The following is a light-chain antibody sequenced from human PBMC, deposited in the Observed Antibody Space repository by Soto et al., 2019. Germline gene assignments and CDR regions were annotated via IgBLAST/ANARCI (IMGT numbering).Light chain of an antibody. CDR1: QTISSW. Sequence: DIQMTQSPSTLSGSVGARVTITCRARQTISSWLASYQQKPGKAPKLLIYKASTLKSGVPSRFSGSGSGTEFTLTISSLQPDDFATYYCQHYNSYSEAFGQGTKVELK. CDR2: KAS. CDR3: QHYNSYSEA. V-gene: IGKV1-5*03. J-gene: IGKJ1*01.